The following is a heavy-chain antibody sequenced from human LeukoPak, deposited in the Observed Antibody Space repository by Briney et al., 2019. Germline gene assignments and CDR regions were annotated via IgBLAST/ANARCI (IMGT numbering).Heavy chain of an antibody. D-gene: IGHD2-15*01. V-gene: IGHV3-15*07. J-gene: IGHJ4*02. Sequence: GGSLRFSCAASGFTFSDAWMNWVRQAPGKGLEWVGRIKSKVDGGTTDYAAPVKGRFSISRDDSKTTLYLQMKSLKTEDTAVYYCVTDRDCAGGSCYSYWGQGTLVTVSS. CDR2: IKSKVDGGTT. CDR3: VTDRDCAGGSCYSY. CDR1: GFTFSDAW.